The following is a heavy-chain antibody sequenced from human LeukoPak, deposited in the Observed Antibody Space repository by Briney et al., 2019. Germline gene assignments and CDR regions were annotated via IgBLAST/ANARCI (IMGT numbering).Heavy chain of an antibody. CDR3: AGGGLQLPDY. Sequence: NPSETLSLTCTVSGGSISSSYYWSWIRQPPGKGLEWIGHIFYTGSTNYNPSLKSRVTISVDTSKNHFSLRLRSVTAADTAVYYCAGGGLQLPDYWGQGILVTVSS. J-gene: IGHJ4*02. V-gene: IGHV4-61*03. D-gene: IGHD1-7*01. CDR2: IFYTGST. CDR1: GGSISSSYY.